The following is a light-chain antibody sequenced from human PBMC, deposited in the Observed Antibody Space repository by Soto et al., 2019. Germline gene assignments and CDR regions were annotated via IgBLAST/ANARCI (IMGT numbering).Light chain of an antibody. CDR3: CSYAGSRPYV. Sequence: QSALTQPASVSGSPGQSITISCTGTSSDVGSYNLVSWYQQHPGKAPKFMIYEGTKRPSGVSNRFSGSKSGNTASLTISGLQAEDEADYYCCSYAGSRPYVFGTGTKLTVL. J-gene: IGLJ1*01. V-gene: IGLV2-23*01. CDR2: EGT. CDR1: SSDVGSYNL.